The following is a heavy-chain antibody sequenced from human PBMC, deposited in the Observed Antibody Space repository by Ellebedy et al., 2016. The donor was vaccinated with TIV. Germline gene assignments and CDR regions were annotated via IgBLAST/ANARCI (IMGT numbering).Heavy chain of an antibody. CDR3: ARGGSLYIVATNSPETGAAGIFDF. Sequence: MPSETLSLTCTVSGGSISSYYWNWIRQPPGKGLEWIGYIYYSGSTNYNPSLKSRVTISVDTSKNQFSLKLSSVTAADTAVYYCARGGSLYIVATNSPETGAAGIFDFWGQGTLVTVSS. V-gene: IGHV4-59*12. D-gene: IGHD5-12*01. CDR2: IYYSGST. CDR1: GGSISSYY. J-gene: IGHJ4*02.